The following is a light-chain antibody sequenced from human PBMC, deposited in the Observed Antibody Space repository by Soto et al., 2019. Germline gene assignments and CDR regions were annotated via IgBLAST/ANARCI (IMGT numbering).Light chain of an antibody. V-gene: IGKV3-11*01. Sequence: EIVLTQSRATLSLSPGERATLSFRSSQSVSSSLVWYQQKPGQAPRLLIYDASNRATGIPARFSGSGSGTDFTPTISSLEPEDFAVYYCQQRSNWPPLTFGGGTKVDIK. CDR1: QSVSSS. CDR3: QQRSNWPPLT. CDR2: DAS. J-gene: IGKJ4*01.